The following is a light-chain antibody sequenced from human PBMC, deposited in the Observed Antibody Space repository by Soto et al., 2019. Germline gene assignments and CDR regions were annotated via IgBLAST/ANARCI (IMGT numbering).Light chain of an antibody. CDR1: QSVDSY. Sequence: EIVMKQSPVPLSVSPGERVSLSCRGSQSVDSYLAWHQQKPGQAPRLLIYAGSTRATGIPGRFSGSGSGTEFTLTISSLQSEDFAVYYCQQYKNWPKTFGQGTKVEIK. V-gene: IGKV3-15*01. J-gene: IGKJ1*01. CDR3: QQYKNWPKT. CDR2: AGS.